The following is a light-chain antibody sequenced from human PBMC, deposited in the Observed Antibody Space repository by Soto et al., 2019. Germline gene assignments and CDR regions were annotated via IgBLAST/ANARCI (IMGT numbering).Light chain of an antibody. CDR1: SGAVTSGSF. CDR2: DTD. V-gene: IGLV7-43*01. CDR3: LLYDGGVYV. Sequence: QAVVTQEPSLTVSPGGTVTLTCGSSSGAVTSGSFPTWFQQKPGQTPRPLIYDTDNRHSWTPARFSGSLLGGQAALTLSGAQPEDEAEYSCLLYDGGVYVFGAGTKVTVL. J-gene: IGLJ1*01.